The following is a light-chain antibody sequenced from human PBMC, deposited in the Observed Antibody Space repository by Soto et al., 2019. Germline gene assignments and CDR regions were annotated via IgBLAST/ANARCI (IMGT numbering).Light chain of an antibody. CDR1: SSNIGSNS. V-gene: IGLV1-44*01. J-gene: IGLJ2*01. Sequence: QSVLTQPPSASGTPGQRVTISCSGSSSNIGSNSANWYQQLPGTAPKLLIYSNNQRRSGVPDRFSDSKSGTSATLAISGLQSEDEADYYCTSWDDSVHGPLFGGGTKLTVL. CDR3: TSWDDSVHGPL. CDR2: SNN.